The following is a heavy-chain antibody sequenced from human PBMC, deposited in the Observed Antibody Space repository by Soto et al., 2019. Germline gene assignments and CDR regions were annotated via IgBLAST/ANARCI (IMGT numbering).Heavy chain of an antibody. J-gene: IGHJ4*02. CDR3: ARGRYGDY. CDR1: GYAFTTYG. CDR2: ISAHNGNT. V-gene: IGHV1-18*01. Sequence: QVHLVQSGAEVKKPGASVKVSCKGSGYAFTTYGITWVRQAPGQGLEWMGWISAHNGNTNYARKLQGRVTVTRDTSTCTAYMALRSLRSDDTAVYYCARGRYGDYWGQGALVTVSS. D-gene: IGHD1-1*01.